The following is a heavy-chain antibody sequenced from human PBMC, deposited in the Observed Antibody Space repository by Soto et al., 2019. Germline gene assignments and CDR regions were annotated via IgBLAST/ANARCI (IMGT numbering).Heavy chain of an antibody. CDR3: VKVEGSGWYSGTTGFDY. V-gene: IGHV3-64D*06. Sequence: PGGSLRLSCSASGFTLSSYAMHWVRQAPGKGLEYVSAISSNGGSTYYADSVKGRFTISRDNSKNALYLQMSSLRAEDTAVYYCVKVEGSGWYSGTTGFDYCGQGTLLTVSS. CDR1: GFTLSSYA. D-gene: IGHD6-19*01. J-gene: IGHJ4*02. CDR2: ISSNGGST.